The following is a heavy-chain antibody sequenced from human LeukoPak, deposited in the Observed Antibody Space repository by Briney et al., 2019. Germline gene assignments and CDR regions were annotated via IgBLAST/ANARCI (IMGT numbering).Heavy chain of an antibody. CDR3: ARITGTTGDY. CDR1: GFTFSSYS. CDR2: ISSSSTI. J-gene: IGHJ4*02. Sequence: PGGSLRLSCAASGFTFSSYSMNWVRQAPGKGLEWVSYISSSSTIYYADSVKGRFTISRDNAKSSLYLQMNSLRAEDTAVYYCARITGTTGDYWGQGTLVTVSS. V-gene: IGHV3-48*01. D-gene: IGHD1-7*01.